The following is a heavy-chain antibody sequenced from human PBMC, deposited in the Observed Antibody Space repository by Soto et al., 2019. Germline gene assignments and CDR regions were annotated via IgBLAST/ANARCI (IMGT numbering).Heavy chain of an antibody. J-gene: IGHJ6*02. D-gene: IGHD3-10*01. CDR3: ARDFGYYGSGSYWDYYYGMDV. Sequence: GGSLRLSCAASGFTFSSYSMNWVRQAPGKGLEWVSYISSSSSTIYYADSVKGRFTISRDNAKNSLYLQMNSLRDEDKAVYYCARDFGYYGSGSYWDYYYGMDVWGQGTTVTVYS. CDR2: ISSSSSTI. V-gene: IGHV3-48*02. CDR1: GFTFSSYS.